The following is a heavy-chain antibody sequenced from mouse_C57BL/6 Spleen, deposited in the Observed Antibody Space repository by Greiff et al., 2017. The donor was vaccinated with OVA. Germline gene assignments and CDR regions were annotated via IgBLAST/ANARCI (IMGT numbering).Heavy chain of an antibody. J-gene: IGHJ1*03. CDR3: ATYRGYYSNYVGYFDV. V-gene: IGHV1-74*01. CDR1: GYTFTSYW. D-gene: IGHD2-5*01. CDR2: IHPSNSDT. Sequence: QVQLKQPGAELVKPGASVKVSCKASGYTFTSYWMHWVKQRPGQGLEWIGRIHPSNSDTNYNQKFKGKATLTVDKSSSTAYMQLSSLTSEDSAVYYCATYRGYYSNYVGYFDVWGTGTTVTVSS.